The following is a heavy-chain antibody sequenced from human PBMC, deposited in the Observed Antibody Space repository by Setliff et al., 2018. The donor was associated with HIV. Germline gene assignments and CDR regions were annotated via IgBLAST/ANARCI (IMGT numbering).Heavy chain of an antibody. CDR2: INTNTGNP. D-gene: IGHD3-22*01. CDR3: AKGAYQYYDSSGYYQGNFDY. V-gene: IGHV7-4-1*02. Sequence: PSVKVSCKASGYTFTSYAMIWVRQAPGQGLEWMGWINTNTGNPMYPQDFTGRFVFSLDTSVSTAYLQISSLKAEDTAVYYCAKGAYQYYDSSGYYQGNFDYWGQGTQVTVSS. CDR1: GYTFTSYA. J-gene: IGHJ4*02.